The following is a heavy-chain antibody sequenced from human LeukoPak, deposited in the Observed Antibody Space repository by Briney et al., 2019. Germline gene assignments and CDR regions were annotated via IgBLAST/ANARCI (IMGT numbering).Heavy chain of an antibody. D-gene: IGHD3-22*01. CDR3: ARGYYDGSGYYVY. V-gene: IGHV1-18*01. CDR2: ISANNGNT. CDR1: GYTFTSYG. Sequence: EASVKVSCKASGYTFTSYGISWVRQAPGQGLEWIGWISANNGNTNYAEKLQGRVTMTTDTSTRTVYMELRSLRSGDTAVYYCARGYYDGSGYYVYWGQGTLVTVSS. J-gene: IGHJ4*02.